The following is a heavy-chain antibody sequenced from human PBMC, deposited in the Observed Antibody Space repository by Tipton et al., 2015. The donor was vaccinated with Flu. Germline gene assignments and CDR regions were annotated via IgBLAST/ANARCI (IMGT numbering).Heavy chain of an antibody. CDR3: AVVYPYGH. Sequence: QLVQSGGELRKPGASVTVSCKASGYTFSSFYINWVRQAPGQGLEWLGWINPNNGEAGFAQRFQGRVSMTTDTSTTTVYMELRSLRSDDTAMYFCAVVYPYGHWGQGTLVTVSS. CDR1: GYTFSSFY. V-gene: IGHV1-18*01. J-gene: IGHJ4*02. D-gene: IGHD3-16*01. CDR2: INPNNGEA.